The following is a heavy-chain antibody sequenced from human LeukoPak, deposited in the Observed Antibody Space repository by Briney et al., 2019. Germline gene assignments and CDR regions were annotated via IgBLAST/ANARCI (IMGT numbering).Heavy chain of an antibody. D-gene: IGHD6-13*01. CDR1: AGSIGSYY. CDR3: ARAHSSSWYMDY. V-gene: IGHV4-59*01. Sequence: SETLSLTCTVSAGSIGSYYWSWIRQPPGKGLEWIGYIYYSGSTNYNPSLKSRVTISVDTSENQLSLKLGSVTAADTAVYYCARAHSSSWYMDYWGQGTLVTVSS. CDR2: IYYSGST. J-gene: IGHJ4*02.